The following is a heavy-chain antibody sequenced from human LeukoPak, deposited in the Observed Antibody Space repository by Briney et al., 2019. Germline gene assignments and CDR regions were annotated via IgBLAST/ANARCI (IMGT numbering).Heavy chain of an antibody. V-gene: IGHV5-10-1*01. D-gene: IGHD6-19*01. J-gene: IGHJ6*04. CDR1: GYSFTSYW. CDR2: IDPSDSYT. Sequence: GESLKISCKGSGYSFTSYWISWVRQMPGKGLEWMGRIDPSDSYTNYSPSFQGHVTISADRSISTAYLRLSSLKASDTAMYYCARAVAQGSYYYGMDVWGKGTMVTVSS. CDR3: ARAVAQGSYYYGMDV.